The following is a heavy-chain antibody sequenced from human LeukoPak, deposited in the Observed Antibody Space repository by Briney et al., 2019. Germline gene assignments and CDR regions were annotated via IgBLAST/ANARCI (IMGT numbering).Heavy chain of an antibody. V-gene: IGHV3-21*01. Sequence: GGSLRPSCAASGFTFSSYSMNWVRQALGKGLEWVSSISSSSSYIYYADSVKGRFTISRDNAKNSLYLQMNSLRAEDTAVYYCARARHYDISGCDIWGQGAMVTVSS. J-gene: IGHJ3*02. D-gene: IGHD3-22*01. CDR3: ARARHYDISGCDI. CDR1: GFTFSSYS. CDR2: ISSSSSYI.